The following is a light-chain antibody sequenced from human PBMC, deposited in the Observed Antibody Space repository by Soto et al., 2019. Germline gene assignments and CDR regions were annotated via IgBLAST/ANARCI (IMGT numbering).Light chain of an antibody. CDR2: EGS. Sequence: QSALTQPASVSGSPGQSITISCTGTSSDVGSYNLVSWYQQHPGKAPKLMIYEGSKRPSGVSNRFSGSKSGNTASLTITGRQAEEEAAYYCCSYAGSSTSLVVFGGGTKLTVL. V-gene: IGLV2-23*01. CDR3: CSYAGSSTSLVV. J-gene: IGLJ2*01. CDR1: SSDVGSYNL.